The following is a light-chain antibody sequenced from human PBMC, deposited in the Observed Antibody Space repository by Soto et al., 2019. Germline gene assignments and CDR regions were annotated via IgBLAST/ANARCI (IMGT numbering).Light chain of an antibody. J-gene: IGKJ2*01. Sequence: EIVLTQSPATLSLSAGDRATLSCRASQNVGTYLAWYQQRPGQTPRLLIYGASNRATGIPARFSGSGSRTDFTLTISSLEPEDFAVYFCQHRHTWPPYATFGPGTRLEIK. CDR2: GAS. CDR3: QHRHTWPPYAT. CDR1: QNVGTY. V-gene: IGKV3-11*01.